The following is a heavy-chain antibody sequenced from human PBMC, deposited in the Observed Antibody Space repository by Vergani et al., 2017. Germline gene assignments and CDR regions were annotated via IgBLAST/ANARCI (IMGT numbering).Heavy chain of an antibody. J-gene: IGHJ4*02. CDR1: GYTFTSYY. V-gene: IGHV1-69*01. CDR3: ARDTLTLSWGSLGY. D-gene: IGHD7-27*01. CDR2: IIPIFGTA. Sequence: QVQLVQSGAEVKKPGASVKVSCKASGYTFTSYYMHWVRQAPGQGLEWMGGIIPIFGTANYAQKFQGRVTITADESTSTAYMELSSLRSEDTAVYYCARDTLTLSWGSLGYWGQGTLVTVSS.